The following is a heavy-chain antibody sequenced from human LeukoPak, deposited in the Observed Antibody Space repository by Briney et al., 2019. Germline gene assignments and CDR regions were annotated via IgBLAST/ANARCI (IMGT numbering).Heavy chain of an antibody. D-gene: IGHD3-10*01. J-gene: IGHJ4*02. CDR3: ARDRGTYYYGSGSYGY. Sequence: GGSLILSCAASGFTFSSYSMHWVRQAPGKGLEWVAVIWYDGSNKYYADSVKGRFTISRDNSKNTLYLQMNSLRAEDTAVYYCARDRGTYYYGSGSYGYWGQGTLVTVSS. CDR2: IWYDGSNK. CDR1: GFTFSSYS. V-gene: IGHV3-33*01.